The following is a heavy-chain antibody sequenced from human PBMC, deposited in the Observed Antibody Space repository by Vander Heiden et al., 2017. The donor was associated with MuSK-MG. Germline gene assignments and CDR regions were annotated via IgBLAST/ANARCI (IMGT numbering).Heavy chain of an antibody. CDR1: GFTFSSYS. CDR3: ARIAAAGLYFDY. V-gene: IGHV3-21*01. J-gene: IGHJ4*02. Sequence: EVQLVESGGGLVMPGGSLRFSCAASGFTFSSYSMDRDRQAPGKGLEWVSSSSSSSSYIDYADSVKGRFTISRDNAKNSLYLQMNSLRAEDTAVYYCARIAAAGLYFDYWGQGTLVTVSS. D-gene: IGHD6-13*01. CDR2: SSSSSSYI.